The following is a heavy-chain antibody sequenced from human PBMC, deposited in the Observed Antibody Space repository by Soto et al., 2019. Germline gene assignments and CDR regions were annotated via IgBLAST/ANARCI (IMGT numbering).Heavy chain of an antibody. CDR2: INPNSGGT. CDR1: GYTFTGYY. J-gene: IGHJ6*02. CDR3: ARDSPSFVSGSVVGYGMDV. Sequence: QVQLVQSGAEVKKPGASVKVSCKASGYTFTGYYMHWVRQAPGQGLEWMGWINPNSGGTNYAQKFQGWVTLTRDTSISTAYMELSRLRSDDTAVYYCARDSPSFVSGSVVGYGMDVWGQGTTVTVSS. V-gene: IGHV1-2*04. D-gene: IGHD3-10*01.